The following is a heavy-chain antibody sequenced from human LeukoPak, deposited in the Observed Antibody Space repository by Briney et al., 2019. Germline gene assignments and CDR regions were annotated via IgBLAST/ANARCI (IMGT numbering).Heavy chain of an antibody. Sequence: PGRSLRLSCAASGFTFSSYGMHWVRQAPGKGLEWVAVIWYGGSNKYYADSVKGRFTISRDNSKNTLYLQMNSLRAEDTAVYYCAKGGIAAAEARGDYFDYWGQGTLVTVSS. CDR3: AKGGIAAAEARGDYFDY. CDR1: GFTFSSYG. D-gene: IGHD6-13*01. V-gene: IGHV3-30*18. CDR2: IWYGGSNK. J-gene: IGHJ4*02.